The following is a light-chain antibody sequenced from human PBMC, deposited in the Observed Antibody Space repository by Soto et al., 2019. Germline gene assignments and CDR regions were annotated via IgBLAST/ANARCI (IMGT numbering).Light chain of an antibody. Sequence: EIVLAQSPATLSLSPGERATLSCRASQSVSIYLAWYQQKPGQAPRLLIYDASNRATGIATRFRVSGSGPDFTLTISSTEPVDFAVYYCQQRSNWPPNFTFGQGTRLESK. J-gene: IGKJ5*01. CDR3: QQRSNWPPNFT. V-gene: IGKV3-11*01. CDR2: DAS. CDR1: QSVSIY.